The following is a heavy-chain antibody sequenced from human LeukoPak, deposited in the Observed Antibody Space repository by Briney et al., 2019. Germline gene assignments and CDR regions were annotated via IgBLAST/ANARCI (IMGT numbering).Heavy chain of an antibody. J-gene: IGHJ4*02. CDR1: GGSISSYY. CDR3: ARDGHEGEWLV. D-gene: IGHD3-3*01. Sequence: PSETLSLTCTVSGGSISSYYCSWIWQPPPKGLDRVGFIYYCGSANYNPSLKSQITISVEMSKYQCPLYLSSLSAADTAVYYCARDGHEGEWLVWGQGTLVTVSS. CDR2: IYYCGSA. V-gene: IGHV4-59*01.